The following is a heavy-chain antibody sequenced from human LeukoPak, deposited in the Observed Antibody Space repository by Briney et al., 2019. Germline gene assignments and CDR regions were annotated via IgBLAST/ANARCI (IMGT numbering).Heavy chain of an antibody. CDR1: GGSISNSDYL. Sequence: SETLSLTCTVSGGSISNSDYLWDWIRQPPGKGLEWIASINHSGSIYDNPSLKSRVTISVDTSKNQFSLKLSSVTAADTAVYYCARGSRGMIVGYGMDVWGQGTTVTVSS. J-gene: IGHJ6*02. CDR2: INHSGSI. CDR3: ARGSRGMIVGYGMDV. D-gene: IGHD3-22*01. V-gene: IGHV4-39*01.